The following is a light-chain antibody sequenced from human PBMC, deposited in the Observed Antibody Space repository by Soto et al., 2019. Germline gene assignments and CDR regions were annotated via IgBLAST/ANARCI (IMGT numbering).Light chain of an antibody. CDR3: SSYTSSSTWV. CDR1: SSDVGGYNY. V-gene: IGLV2-14*01. CDR2: DVS. Sequence: QSALPQPASVSGSHGQSITISCTGTSSDVGGYNYVSWYQQHPGKAPKLMIYDVSNRPSGVSNRFSGSKSGNTASLTISGLQAEDEDDYYCSSYTSSSTWVFGGGTKLTVL. J-gene: IGLJ3*02.